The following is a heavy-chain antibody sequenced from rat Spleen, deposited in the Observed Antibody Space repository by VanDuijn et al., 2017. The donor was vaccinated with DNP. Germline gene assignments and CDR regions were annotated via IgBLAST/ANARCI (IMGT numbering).Heavy chain of an antibody. D-gene: IGHD5-1*01. J-gene: IGHJ2*01. CDR3: ARHLVGVDY. V-gene: IGHV5-25*01. Sequence: EVQLVESGGGLVQAGRSLKLSCAASGFTFSNYYMAWVRQAPKKGLEWVAAINTSGSRTYYPDSVKGRFTISRDNTKSTLYLQMDSLRSEDTATYYCARHLVGVDYWGQGVMVTVSS. CDR1: GFTFSNYY. CDR2: INTSGSRT.